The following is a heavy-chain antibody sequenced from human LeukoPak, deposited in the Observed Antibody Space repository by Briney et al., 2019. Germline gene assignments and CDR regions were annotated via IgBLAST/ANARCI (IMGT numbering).Heavy chain of an antibody. CDR1: GFTLSDYY. J-gene: IGHJ4*02. V-gene: IGHV3-11*01. Sequence: GGSLRLSCAASGFTLSDYYMSWFRLAPGKWLEWVSYSSSSGSTIYYADSVKGRFAISRDNAKNSLYLQMNSLRAEDTAVYYCARRRDFIDYWGQGTLVTVSS. D-gene: IGHD3/OR15-3a*01. CDR2: SSSSGSTI. CDR3: ARRRDFIDY.